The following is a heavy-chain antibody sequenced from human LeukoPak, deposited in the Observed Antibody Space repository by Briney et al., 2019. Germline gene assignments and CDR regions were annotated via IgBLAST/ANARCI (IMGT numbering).Heavy chain of an antibody. J-gene: IGHJ4*02. D-gene: IGHD3-22*01. CDR3: ARDGQYYDSSGYTDY. Sequence: PGRSLRLSCAASGFTFSSYAMHWVRQAPGKGLEWMAVISYDGSNKYYADSVKGRFTISRDNSKNTLYLQMNSLRAEDTVVYYCARDGQYYDSSGYTDYWGQGTLVTVSS. CDR2: ISYDGSNK. V-gene: IGHV3-30-3*01. CDR1: GFTFSSYA.